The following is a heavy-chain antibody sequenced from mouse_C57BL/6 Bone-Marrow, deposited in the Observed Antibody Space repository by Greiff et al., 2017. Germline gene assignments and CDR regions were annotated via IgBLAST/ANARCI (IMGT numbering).Heavy chain of an antibody. CDR1: GYTFTSYW. CDR3: AITTVVATREWYFDV. Sequence: VQLQQSGAELVMPGASVKLSCKASGYTFTSYWMHWVKQRPGQGLEWIGEIDPSDSYTNYNQKFKGKSTLTVDKSSSTAYMQLSSLPSEDSAVYYCAITTVVATREWYFDVWGTGTTVTVSS. V-gene: IGHV1-69*01. CDR2: IDPSDSYT. J-gene: IGHJ1*03. D-gene: IGHD1-1*01.